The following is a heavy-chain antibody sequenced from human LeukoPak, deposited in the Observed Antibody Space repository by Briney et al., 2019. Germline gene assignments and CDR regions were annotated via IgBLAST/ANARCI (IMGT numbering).Heavy chain of an antibody. Sequence: GGSLRLSCAASGFTFSSYAMSWVRQAPGKRLEWVSAISGSGGSTYYADSVKGRFTISRDNSKNTLYLQMNSLRAEDTAVYYCAKGMYYYDSSPIRALDYWGQGTLVTVSS. CDR3: AKGMYYYDSSPIRALDY. J-gene: IGHJ4*02. CDR1: GFTFSSYA. D-gene: IGHD3-22*01. V-gene: IGHV3-23*01. CDR2: ISGSGGST.